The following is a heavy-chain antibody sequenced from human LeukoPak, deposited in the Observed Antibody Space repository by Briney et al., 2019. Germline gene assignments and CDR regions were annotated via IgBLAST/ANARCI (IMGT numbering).Heavy chain of an antibody. D-gene: IGHD3-10*01. CDR3: ARGLKYYCGSGSYYNLGYYYYYMDV. J-gene: IGHJ6*03. CDR1: GGTFSSYA. V-gene: IGHV1-69*06. Sequence: GASVKVSCKASGGTFSSYAISWVRQAPGQGLEWMGGIIPIFGTANYAQKFQGRVTITADKSTSTAYMELSSLRSEDTAVYYCARGLKYYCGSGSYYNLGYYYYYMDVWGKGTTVTVSS. CDR2: IIPIFGTA.